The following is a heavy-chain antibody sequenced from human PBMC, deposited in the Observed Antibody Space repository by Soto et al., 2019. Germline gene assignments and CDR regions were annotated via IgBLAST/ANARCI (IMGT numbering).Heavy chain of an antibody. CDR3: ARDRDAYCSKGICSGPYFDY. D-gene: IGHD2-8*01. Sequence: EVQLVESGGGLVQPGGSLRLSCAASGFTFSTYSINWVRQAPGKGLEWISYISDNSSVIYYADDVKGRFTISRDNAKNSLYLQMNSLRDEDTAVYYCARDRDAYCSKGICSGPYFDYWGQGTLVTVSS. CDR2: ISDNSSVI. J-gene: IGHJ4*02. CDR1: GFTFSTYS. V-gene: IGHV3-48*02.